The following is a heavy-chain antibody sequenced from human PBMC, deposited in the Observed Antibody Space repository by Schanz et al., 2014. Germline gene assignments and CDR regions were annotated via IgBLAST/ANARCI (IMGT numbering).Heavy chain of an antibody. Sequence: EVHLVESGGGLVQPGGSLRLSCAASGFNFITFAMSWVRQAPGKGPEWVSTVTTGGGAFYADSVKGRFTVSRDNSKNMLFLQMNSLRVEDTAIYYCARVRTIYGSGAMGYWGQGTLVTVSS. CDR1: GFNFITFA. CDR2: VTTGGGA. CDR3: ARVRTIYGSGAMGY. D-gene: IGHD3-10*01. J-gene: IGHJ4*02. V-gene: IGHV3-23*04.